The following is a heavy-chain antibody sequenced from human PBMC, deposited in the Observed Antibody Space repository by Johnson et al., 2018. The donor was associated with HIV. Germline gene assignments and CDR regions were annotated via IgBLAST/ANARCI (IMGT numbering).Heavy chain of an antibody. J-gene: IGHJ3*02. V-gene: IGHV3-66*02. CDR2: ISSGGST. Sequence: VQVLESGGGLVQPEGSLRLSCAASGISVSSYYMSWVRQAPGKGLEWVSVISSGGSTSYPDSVKGRFTISRDNSKNTLYLQINSLRTEDTAVYYCANLGDYSGLNGFDIWGQGTMVTVSS. CDR3: ANLGDYSGLNGFDI. CDR1: GISVSSYY. D-gene: IGHD4-23*01.